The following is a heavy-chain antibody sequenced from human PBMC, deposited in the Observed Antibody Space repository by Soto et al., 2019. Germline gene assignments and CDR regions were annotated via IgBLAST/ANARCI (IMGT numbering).Heavy chain of an antibody. Sequence: QVQLVESGGGVVQPGRSLRLSCAASGFTFSSYGMHWVRQAPGKGLEWVAVIWYDGSNKYYADSVKGRFTISRDNSKNTLYLQMNSLRAEDTAVYYCARGAPAGYCSGGSCQAPLDYWGQGTLVTVSS. CDR3: ARGAPAGYCSGGSCQAPLDY. V-gene: IGHV3-33*01. CDR2: IWYDGSNK. CDR1: GFTFSSYG. D-gene: IGHD2-15*01. J-gene: IGHJ4*02.